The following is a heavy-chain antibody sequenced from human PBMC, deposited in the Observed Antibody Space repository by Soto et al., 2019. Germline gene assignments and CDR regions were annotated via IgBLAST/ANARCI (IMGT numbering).Heavy chain of an antibody. Sequence: SETLSLTCTVSGGSISSYYWIWIRQPPGKGLEWIGYIYYSGSTNYNPSLKSRVTISVDTSKNQFSLNLTSVTDADTAVYYCARGESQQQRDYWGQGTLVTVSS. V-gene: IGHV4-59*12. CDR2: IYYSGST. CDR1: GGSISSYY. CDR3: ARGESQQQRDY. J-gene: IGHJ4*02. D-gene: IGHD6-25*01.